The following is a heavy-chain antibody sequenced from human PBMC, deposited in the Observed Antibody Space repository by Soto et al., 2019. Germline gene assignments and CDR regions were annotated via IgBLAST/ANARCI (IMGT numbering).Heavy chain of an antibody. Sequence: QVQLVESGGGVVQPGRSLRLSCAASGFTFRSYAMHWVRQAPGKGLECVAVISYDGSNKFYRDYVKGRFTISRDNSKNTLYLQINSLRYEDTAVYYCARGDREDIAVVVGVRPGEYGVDVWGHGTMVTVSS. CDR2: ISYDGSNK. V-gene: IGHV3-30-3*01. J-gene: IGHJ6*02. CDR1: GFTFRSYA. CDR3: ARGDREDIAVVVGVRPGEYGVDV. D-gene: IGHD2-15*01.